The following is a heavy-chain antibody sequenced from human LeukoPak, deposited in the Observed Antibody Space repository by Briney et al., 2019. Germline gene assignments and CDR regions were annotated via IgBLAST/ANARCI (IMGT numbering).Heavy chain of an antibody. CDR2: IIPIFGTA. Sequence: VASVKVSCQASGGTFSSYAISWVRQAPGQGLEWMGGIIPIFGTANYAQKFQGRVTITADESTSTAYMELSSLRSEDTAVYYCARPSNWNGYNWFDPWGQGTLVTVSS. J-gene: IGHJ5*02. CDR1: GGTFSSYA. CDR3: ARPSNWNGYNWFDP. V-gene: IGHV1-69*13. D-gene: IGHD1-1*01.